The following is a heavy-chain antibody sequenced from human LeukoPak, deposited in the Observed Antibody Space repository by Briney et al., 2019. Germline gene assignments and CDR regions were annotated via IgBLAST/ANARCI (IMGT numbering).Heavy chain of an antibody. CDR2: ISDSGRTI. D-gene: IGHD6-19*01. Sequence: PGGSLRLSCAASGFTFSSYEMNWVRQAPGKGLEWISYISDSGRTIYYADSVKGRFTISRDNAKNSLYLQMNSLSAEDTAVYYCALGIAVDACDTWGQGTTVTVSS. CDR3: ALGIAVDACDT. V-gene: IGHV3-48*03. J-gene: IGHJ3*02. CDR1: GFTFSSYE.